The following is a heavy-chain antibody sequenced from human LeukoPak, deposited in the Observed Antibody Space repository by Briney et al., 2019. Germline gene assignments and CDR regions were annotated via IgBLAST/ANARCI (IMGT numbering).Heavy chain of an antibody. D-gene: IGHD6-19*01. J-gene: IGHJ4*02. Sequence: GGSMRLSCAASGFTFSSYAMSWVSQPQGKGLEWVSAISGSGGSTDYADAVTGRFTISRDKSKNTLYLQMNSLRADDTAVYYCAKSCGSSGWYVLDYWGQGTLVTVSS. CDR2: ISGSGGST. V-gene: IGHV3-23*01. CDR1: GFTFSSYA. CDR3: AKSCGSSGWYVLDY.